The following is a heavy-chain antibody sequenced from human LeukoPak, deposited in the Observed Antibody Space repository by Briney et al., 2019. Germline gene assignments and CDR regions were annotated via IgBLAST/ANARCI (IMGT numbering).Heavy chain of an antibody. CDR2: ISGSGGST. CDR1: GFTFSSYA. D-gene: IGHD2-15*01. V-gene: IGHV3-23*01. J-gene: IGHJ4*02. CDR3: AKDEGYCSGGSCYDYFDY. Sequence: GGSLRLSCAASGFTFSSYAMSWVGQAPGKGLEGVQAISGSGGSTYYADSVKGRFTISRDNSKNTLYLQMNSLRAEDTAVYYCAKDEGYCSGGSCYDYFDYWGQGTLVTVSS.